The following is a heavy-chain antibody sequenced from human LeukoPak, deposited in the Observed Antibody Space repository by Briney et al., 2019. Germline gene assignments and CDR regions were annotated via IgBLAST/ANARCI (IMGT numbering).Heavy chain of an antibody. CDR2: VNPNSGDT. Sequence: GASVKVSCKASGYTFTGYYIHWVRQAPGQGLEWMGWVNPNSGDTSYAQKFQGRVTMTRDTSISTAYMDLSSLRSDDTAVYYCARGADAEYFQHLGQGTLVTVSS. J-gene: IGHJ1*01. V-gene: IGHV1-2*02. CDR1: GYTFTGYY. CDR3: ARGADAEYFQH.